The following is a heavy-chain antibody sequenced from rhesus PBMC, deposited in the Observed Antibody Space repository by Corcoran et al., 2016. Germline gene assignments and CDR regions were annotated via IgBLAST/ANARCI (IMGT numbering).Heavy chain of an antibody. CDR3: ARVGTVTG. CDR2: INGNSGST. D-gene: IGHD5-24*01. J-gene: IGHJ4*01. V-gene: IGHV4-80*01. CDR1: GGSFSSYW. Sequence: QLQLQESGPGLVKPSETLSLTCAVSGGSFSSYWWSWIRQPPRKGLEWIGGINGNSGSTHYNPYPKRRVTISKDASKNQISLKLSSVTAADTAVYYCARVGTVTGWGQGVLVTVSS.